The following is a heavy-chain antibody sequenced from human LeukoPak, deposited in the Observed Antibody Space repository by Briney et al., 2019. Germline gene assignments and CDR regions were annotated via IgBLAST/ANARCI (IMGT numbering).Heavy chain of an antibody. J-gene: IGHJ4*02. CDR3: ARSYDTSGYYPYYFDY. V-gene: IGHV1-2*06. CDR1: GYTFTGYY. Sequence: GASVKVSCKTSGYTFTGYYMHWVRQAPGQGLEWMRRINPNSGGTNYAQKFQGRVTMTRDTSISTTYMELSRLRSDDTAVYYCARSYDTSGYYPYYFDYWGQGTLVTVSS. D-gene: IGHD3-22*01. CDR2: INPNSGGT.